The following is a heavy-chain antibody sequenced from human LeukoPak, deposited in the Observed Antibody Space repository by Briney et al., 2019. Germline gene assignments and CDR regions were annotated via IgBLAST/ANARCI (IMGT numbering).Heavy chain of an antibody. CDR2: FSSDGINK. V-gene: IGHV3-30-3*01. CDR3: ARMVRGVIIPYFDY. D-gene: IGHD3-10*01. Sequence: GGSLRLSCAASGFTFSDYPMHWFRQAPGKGLEWVAVFSSDGINKYYADSVEGRFTISRDNAKNSLYLQMNSLRAEDTAVYYCARMVRGVIIPYFDYWGQGTLVTVSS. J-gene: IGHJ4*02. CDR1: GFTFSDYP.